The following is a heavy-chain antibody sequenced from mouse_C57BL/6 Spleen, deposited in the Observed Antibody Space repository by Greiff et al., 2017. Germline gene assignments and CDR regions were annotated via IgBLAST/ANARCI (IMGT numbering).Heavy chain of an antibody. CDR1: GFTFSDYG. D-gene: IGHD2-1*01. Sequence: EVQLVESGGGLVKPGGSLKLSCAASGFTFSDYGMHWVRQAPEKGLEWVEYISSGSSTIYYADTVKGRFTLSRDNATNTLFLQMPSLRSEDTSMYDCARVEYGNYGYFDVWGTGTTVTVSS. V-gene: IGHV5-17*01. CDR3: ARVEYGNYGYFDV. CDR2: ISSGSSTI. J-gene: IGHJ1*03.